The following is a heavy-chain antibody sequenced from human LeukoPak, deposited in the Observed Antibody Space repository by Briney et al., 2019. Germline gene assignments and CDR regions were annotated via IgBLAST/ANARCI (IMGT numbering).Heavy chain of an antibody. CDR3: ARGPSQTTTAIYYYYYMDA. D-gene: IGHD4-11*01. J-gene: IGHJ6*03. CDR1: GGSISSYY. V-gene: IGHV4-59*01. CDR2: IYYSGST. Sequence: SETLSLTCTVSGGSISSYYWSWIRQPPGKGLEWIGYIYYSGSTNYNPSLKSRVTISVDTSKNQFSLKLSSVTAADTAVYYCARGPSQTTTAIYYYYYMDAWGKGTTVTVSS.